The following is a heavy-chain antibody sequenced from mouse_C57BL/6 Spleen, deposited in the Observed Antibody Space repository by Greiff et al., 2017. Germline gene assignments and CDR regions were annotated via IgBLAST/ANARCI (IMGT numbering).Heavy chain of an antibody. J-gene: IGHJ2*01. D-gene: IGHD1-1*01. V-gene: IGHV5-9-1*02. CDR2: ISSGGDYI. CDR1: GFTFSSYA. Sequence: EVQVVESGEGLVKPGGSLKLSCAASGFTFSSYAMSWVRQTPEKRLEWVAYISSGGDYIYYADTVKGRFTFSRDNAKNTLYLQMSSLKSEDTAMYYCTRGPHYYGSPFDYWGQGTTLTVSS. CDR3: TRGPHYYGSPFDY.